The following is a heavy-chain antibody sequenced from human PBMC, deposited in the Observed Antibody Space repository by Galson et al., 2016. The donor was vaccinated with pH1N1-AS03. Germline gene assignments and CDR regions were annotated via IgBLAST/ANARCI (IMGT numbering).Heavy chain of an antibody. CDR1: GVTFSYYW. V-gene: IGHV3-74*03. CDR3: SRDLRTAFDI. CDR2: INSDGSGT. J-gene: IGHJ3*02. Sequence: SLRLSCAASGVTFSYYWMHWVRQAPGKGLVWVSGINSDGSGTMYADSVKGRFTISRDNAKNTLYLQMNSLRAEDTAIYYCSRDLRTAFDIWGQGTTDTVSS.